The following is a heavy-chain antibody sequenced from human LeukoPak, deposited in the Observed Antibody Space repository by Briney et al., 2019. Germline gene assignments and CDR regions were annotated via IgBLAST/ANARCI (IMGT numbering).Heavy chain of an antibody. CDR2: IYYSGST. D-gene: IGHD3-10*01. CDR1: GGSISSYY. Sequence: SETLSLTCTVSGGSISSYYWSWIRQPPGKGLEWIGYIYYSGSTNYNPSLKSRVTISVDTSKNQFSLKLSSVTAADTAVYYCARAPIWFGELSPFDYWGQGTLVTVSS. V-gene: IGHV4-59*01. CDR3: ARAPIWFGELSPFDY. J-gene: IGHJ4*02.